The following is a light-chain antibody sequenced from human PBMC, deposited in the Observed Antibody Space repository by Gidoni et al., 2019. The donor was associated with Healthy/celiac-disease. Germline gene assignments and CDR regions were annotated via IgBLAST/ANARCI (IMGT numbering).Light chain of an antibody. CDR2: GAS. Sequence: EIVLTQSPGTLSLSPGERATLSCRASQSVSSSYLAWYQQKPGQAPRLLIYGASSRATGSPYRFSGSGSGTDFTLTISRLEPEDFAVYYCQQYGSSPVTFGPGTKVDIK. J-gene: IGKJ3*01. V-gene: IGKV3-20*01. CDR1: QSVSSSY. CDR3: QQYGSSPVT.